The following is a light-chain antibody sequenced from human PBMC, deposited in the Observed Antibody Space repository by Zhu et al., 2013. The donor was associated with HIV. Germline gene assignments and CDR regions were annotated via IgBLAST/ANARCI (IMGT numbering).Light chain of an antibody. CDR3: QQYHTTPLT. Sequence: DIVMTQSPDSLAVSLGERATINCQSSQRILFSSNDKNYLAWYQQKPGQPPRLLIYWASIRASGVPDRFSGRGSGTDFTLTIDSLQAEDVAIYYCQQYHTTPLTFGGGTKVEL. CDR2: WAS. J-gene: IGKJ4*01. V-gene: IGKV4-1*01. CDR1: QRILFSSNDKNY.